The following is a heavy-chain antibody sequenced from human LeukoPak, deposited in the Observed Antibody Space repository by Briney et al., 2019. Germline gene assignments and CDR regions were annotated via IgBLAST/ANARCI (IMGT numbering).Heavy chain of an antibody. J-gene: IGHJ6*03. CDR3: ARHRRVRGSGGVVWRYYYMDV. D-gene: IGHD3-10*01. V-gene: IGHV3-7*01. CDR2: IKQDGSEK. Sequence: PGGSLRLSCAASGFTFSSYWMSWVRQAPGKGLEWVANIKQDGSEKYYVDSVKGRFTISRDNAKNSLYLQMNSLRAEDTAVYYCARHRRVRGSGGVVWRYYYMDVWGKGTTVTISS. CDR1: GFTFSSYW.